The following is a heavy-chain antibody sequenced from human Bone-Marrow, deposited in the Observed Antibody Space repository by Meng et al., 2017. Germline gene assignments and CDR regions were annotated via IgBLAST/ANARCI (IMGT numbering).Heavy chain of an antibody. D-gene: IGHD6-19*01. Sequence: GESLKISCKGSGYSFTSYWIGWVRQVPGKGLEWMGIIYPGDSDTRYSPSFQGQVTISADKSISTAYLQWSSLKASDTAMYYCARRGVYSSGWYWFDPWGQGTLVTVSS. CDR1: GYSFTSYW. CDR3: ARRGVYSSGWYWFDP. V-gene: IGHV5-51*01. J-gene: IGHJ5*02. CDR2: IYPGDSDT.